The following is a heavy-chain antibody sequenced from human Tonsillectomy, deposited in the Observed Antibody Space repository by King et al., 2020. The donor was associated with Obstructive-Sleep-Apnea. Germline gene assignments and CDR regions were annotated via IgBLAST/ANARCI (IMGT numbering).Heavy chain of an antibody. Sequence: AQLVQSGGGVVQPGRSLRLSCAASGFTFSSYGMHWVRQAPGKGLEWVAVIWYDGSNKYYADSVKGRFTISRDNSKKPLYLQMNSRRAEDTAVYYCARELPRITMVRGSIYDYYYYGMDVWGQGTTVTVSS. CDR3: ARELPRITMVRGSIYDYYYYGMDV. CDR2: IWYDGSNK. D-gene: IGHD3-10*01. CDR1: GFTFSSYG. V-gene: IGHV3-33*01. J-gene: IGHJ6*02.